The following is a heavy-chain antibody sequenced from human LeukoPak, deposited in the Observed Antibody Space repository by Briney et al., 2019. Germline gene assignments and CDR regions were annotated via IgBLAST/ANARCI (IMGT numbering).Heavy chain of an antibody. CDR2: INPNSGGT. V-gene: IGHV1-2*02. D-gene: IGHD3-10*01. CDR1: GYSITGYY. Sequence: ASVKVSCKASGYSITGYYMHWVRQAPGQGLEWMGWINPNSGGTNYAQKFQGRVIMTRDTSSSTAYMELSRLRSDDTAVYYCARDHSYYDSGSYSNVDYWGQGTLVTVSS. CDR3: ARDHSYYDSGSYSNVDY. J-gene: IGHJ4*02.